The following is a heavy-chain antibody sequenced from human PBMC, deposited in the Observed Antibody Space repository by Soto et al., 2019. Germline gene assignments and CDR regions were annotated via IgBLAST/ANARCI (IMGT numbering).Heavy chain of an antibody. J-gene: IGHJ4*02. CDR1: GFTFSSYG. Sequence: QVQLVESGGGVVQPGRSLRLSCAASGFTFSSYGMHWVRQAPGKGLEWVAVISYDGSNKYYADSVKGRFTISRDNSKNTLYLQMNSLRAEDTAVYYCAKDVGWQRMLYYFGYWGQGTLVTVSS. CDR3: AKDVGWQRMLYYFGY. D-gene: IGHD6-19*01. CDR2: ISYDGSNK. V-gene: IGHV3-30*18.